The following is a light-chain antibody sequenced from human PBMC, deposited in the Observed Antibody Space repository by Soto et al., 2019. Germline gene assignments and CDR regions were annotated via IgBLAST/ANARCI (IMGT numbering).Light chain of an antibody. CDR2: DIT. CDR1: SSDVGRFEY. Sequence: QYVLTHPRSVSWSPGHSVTISCTGTSSDVGRFEYVSWYQQHPGEAPKVVVYDITKRPSGVPDRFSGSKSGNTASLTISGLQAEDEADYYCCSHAGIYYYVFGTGTKVTAL. J-gene: IGLJ1*01. CDR3: CSHAGIYYYV. V-gene: IGLV2-11*01.